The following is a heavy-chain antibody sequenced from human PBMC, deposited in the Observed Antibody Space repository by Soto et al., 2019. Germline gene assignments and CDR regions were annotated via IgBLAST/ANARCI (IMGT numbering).Heavy chain of an antibody. Sequence: GSLRLSCAASGFTFSSYGMHWVRQAPGKGLEWVAVIWYDGSNKYYADSVKGRFTISRDNSKNTLYLQMNSLRAEDTAVYYCAREYAPYRIAAAGTLDYWGQGTLVTVSS. CDR2: IWYDGSNK. CDR3: AREYAPYRIAAAGTLDY. V-gene: IGHV3-33*01. CDR1: GFTFSSYG. J-gene: IGHJ4*02. D-gene: IGHD6-13*01.